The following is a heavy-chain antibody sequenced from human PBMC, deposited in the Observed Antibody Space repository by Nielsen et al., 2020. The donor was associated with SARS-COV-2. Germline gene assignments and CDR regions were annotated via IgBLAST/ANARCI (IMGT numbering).Heavy chain of an antibody. Sequence: WLRQPPGQGLAWIGHISHTGSIHFNPSLRSLITMSKDPSKNQFSLTVTSVTAADTAVYYCARCRDDEGFYYHYYYMDVWGTGTTVTVSS. V-gene: IGHV4-31*01. CDR2: ISHTGSI. CDR3: ARCRDDEGFYYHYYYMDV. J-gene: IGHJ6*03. D-gene: IGHD5/OR15-5a*01.